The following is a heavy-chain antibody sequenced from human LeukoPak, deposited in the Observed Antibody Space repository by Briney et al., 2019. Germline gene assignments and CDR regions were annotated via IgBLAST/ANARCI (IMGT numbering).Heavy chain of an antibody. CDR2: ISWNSGSI. J-gene: IGHJ5*02. D-gene: IGHD3-10*01. Sequence: GRSLRLSCAASGFTFDDYAMHWVRQAPGKGLEWVSGISWNSGSIGYADSVKGRFTISRDNAKNSLYLQMNSLRAEDMALYYCAKGSITMVQGVHNWFDPWGRGTLVTVSS. CDR3: AKGSITMVQGVHNWFDP. V-gene: IGHV3-9*03. CDR1: GFTFDDYA.